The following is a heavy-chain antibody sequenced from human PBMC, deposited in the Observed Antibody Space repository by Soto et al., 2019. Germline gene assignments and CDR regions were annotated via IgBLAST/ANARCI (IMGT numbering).Heavy chain of an antibody. D-gene: IGHD3-9*01. Sequence: SVKVSCKASGGTFSSYAISWVRQAPGQGLERMGGIIPIFGTANYAQKFQGRDTITADESTSTAYMELSSLRSEDTAVYYCARVPNYDILTGYYNYYGMDVWGQGTTVTVS. CDR1: GGTFSSYA. J-gene: IGHJ6*02. CDR3: ARVPNYDILTGYYNYYGMDV. V-gene: IGHV1-69*13. CDR2: IIPIFGTA.